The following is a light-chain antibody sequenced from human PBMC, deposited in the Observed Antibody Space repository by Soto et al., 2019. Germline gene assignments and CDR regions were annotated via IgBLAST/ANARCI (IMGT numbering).Light chain of an antibody. J-gene: IGLJ2*01. Sequence: QPVLTQSPSASASLGSSVKLTCTLSSGHSNYAIAWHQQQPEKGPRYLMKVNSDGRHSKGDGIPDRFSGSSSGAERYLNISRLRSEDEADYYCQTWGTGIQVFGGGTKLTVL. CDR3: QTWGTGIQV. CDR2: VNSDGRH. CDR1: SGHSNYA. V-gene: IGLV4-69*01.